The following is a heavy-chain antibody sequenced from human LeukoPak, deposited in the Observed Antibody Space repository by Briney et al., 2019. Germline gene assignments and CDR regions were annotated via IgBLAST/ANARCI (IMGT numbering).Heavy chain of an antibody. CDR3: ARDDYDFWSGTKNNWFDP. CDR2: IYTSGST. Sequence: SQTLSLTCTVSGSSIRSGSYYWSWIRQPAGKGLEWTGRIYTSGSTNYNPSLKSRVTISVDTSKNQFSLKLSSVTAADTAVYYCARDDYDFWSGTKNNWFDPWGQGTLVTVSS. V-gene: IGHV4-61*02. J-gene: IGHJ5*02. CDR1: GSSIRSGSYY. D-gene: IGHD3-3*01.